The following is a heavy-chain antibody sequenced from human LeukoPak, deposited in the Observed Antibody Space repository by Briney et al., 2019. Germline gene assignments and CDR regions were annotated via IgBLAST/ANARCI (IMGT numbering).Heavy chain of an antibody. Sequence: GGSLRLSCAASGFTFSSYSMNWVRQAPGKGLEWVSSVSSSSSYIYYADSVKGRFTISRDSAKNSLYLQMNSLRAEDTAVYYCARDGLDSSAANWYFDLWGRGTLVTVSS. V-gene: IGHV3-21*01. CDR1: GFTFSSYS. D-gene: IGHD3-22*01. CDR2: VSSSSSYI. CDR3: ARDGLDSSAANWYFDL. J-gene: IGHJ2*01.